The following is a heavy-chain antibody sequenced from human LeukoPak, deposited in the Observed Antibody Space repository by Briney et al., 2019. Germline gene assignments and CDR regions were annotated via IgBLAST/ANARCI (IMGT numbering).Heavy chain of an antibody. CDR1: GGSFSAYY. CDR3: ARAAGRDTTSGLDIDY. Sequence: SETLSLTCAVYGGSFSAYYWSWIRQPPGKGLEWIGDINHSGSTNYNPSLKSRVIVSVNTSKNQFSLKLSSVTAADTAVYYCARAAGRDTTSGLDIDYWGQGTLVTVSS. V-gene: IGHV4-34*01. J-gene: IGHJ4*02. CDR2: INHSGST. D-gene: IGHD1-26*01.